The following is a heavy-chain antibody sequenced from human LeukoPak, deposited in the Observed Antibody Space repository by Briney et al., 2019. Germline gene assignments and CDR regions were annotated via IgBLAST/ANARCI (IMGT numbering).Heavy chain of an antibody. CDR2: IYSGGST. J-gene: IGHJ4*02. CDR3: ARGGVGMAADY. CDR1: RFTVCTNY. Sequence: GGYLTLSCSVSRFTVCTNYMTRLGPAPGKELKGVSVIYSGGSTYYADSVKGSFTISRDNSENTLYVQISSLSDDDTVVYYCARGGVGMAADYWGQGTLVTVSS. V-gene: IGHV3-66*01. D-gene: IGHD5-24*01.